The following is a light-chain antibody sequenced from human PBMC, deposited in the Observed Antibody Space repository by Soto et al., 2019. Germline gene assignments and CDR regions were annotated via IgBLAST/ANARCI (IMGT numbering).Light chain of an antibody. CDR3: QQASSCPLT. J-gene: IGKJ4*01. CDR2: AAS. CDR1: QGITSW. V-gene: IGKV1-12*01. Sequence: DIQMTQSPSSVSASVGDRVTITCRASQGITSWLAWYQQKPGSAPQLLIYAASSLQSGVPSRFSGSGSGRDFNLTISSLQSEDVANFFCQQASSCPLTLGGGTKVQLK.